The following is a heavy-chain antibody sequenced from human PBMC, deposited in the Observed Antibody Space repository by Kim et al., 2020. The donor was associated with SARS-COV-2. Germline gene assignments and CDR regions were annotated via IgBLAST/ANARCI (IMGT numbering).Heavy chain of an antibody. CDR1: GFTFSSYA. CDR2: ISGSGGSI. J-gene: IGHJ6*01. Sequence: GGSLRLSCAASGFTFSSYAMSWVRQAPGKGLEWVSAISGSGGSIYYADSVKGRFTISRDNSKNTLYLQMNSLRAEDTAVYYCASFIAALSHPRYGMGIWGQGTTRTVSS. V-gene: IGHV3-23*01. D-gene: IGHD6-6*01. CDR3: ASFIAALSHPRYGMGI.